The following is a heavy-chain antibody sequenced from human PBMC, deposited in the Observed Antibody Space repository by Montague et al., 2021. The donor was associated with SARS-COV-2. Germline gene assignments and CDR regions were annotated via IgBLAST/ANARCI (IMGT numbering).Heavy chain of an antibody. CDR2: IYYSGST. J-gene: IGHJ4*02. D-gene: IGHD2-15*01. CDR3: ARVISRQNNIVVVGLYYFDY. Sequence: SETLSLTCTVSGGSISSSSYYWGWIRQPPGKGLEWIGSIYYSGSTYYNPSLKSRVTISVDTSKNRFSLQLSSVTAADTAVYYCARVISRQNNIVVVGLYYFDYWGQGTLVTVSS. V-gene: IGHV4-39*07. CDR1: GGSISSSSYY.